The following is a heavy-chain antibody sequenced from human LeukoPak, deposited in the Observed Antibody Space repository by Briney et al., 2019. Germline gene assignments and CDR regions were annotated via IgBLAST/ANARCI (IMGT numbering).Heavy chain of an antibody. CDR3: ARRVGPFDY. Sequence: PAPTLSLTGTVSGGSISSSSYDWGWIRQPPGKGLEWIGSIYYSGSTYYNPSLKSRVTISVDTSKNQFSLKLSSVTAADTAVYYCARRVGPFDYWGQGTLVTVSS. V-gene: IGHV4-39*01. D-gene: IGHD1-26*01. J-gene: IGHJ4*02. CDR1: GGSISSSSYD. CDR2: IYYSGST.